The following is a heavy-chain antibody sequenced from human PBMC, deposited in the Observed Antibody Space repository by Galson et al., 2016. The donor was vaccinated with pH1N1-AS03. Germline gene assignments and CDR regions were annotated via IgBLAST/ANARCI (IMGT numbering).Heavy chain of an antibody. CDR3: ASSPRYWHSDL. J-gene: IGHJ2*01. Sequence: CTVSGASMRGSYWTWVRQTPGQGLEWIGHMFYSGDGIYNLSFLGRAIISVDTSRNHFSLRLTSLTAADTAREYCASSPRYWHSDLWGRGTLVIVSS. V-gene: IGHV4-59*08. CDR2: MFYSGDG. CDR1: GASMRGSY.